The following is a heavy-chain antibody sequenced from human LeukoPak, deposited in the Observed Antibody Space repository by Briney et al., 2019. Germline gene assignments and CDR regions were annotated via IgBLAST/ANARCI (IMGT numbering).Heavy chain of an antibody. CDR3: ARGSLVLD. D-gene: IGHD6-13*01. Sequence: RQSLRPSCAASGFTASSHYMSWVSPAPGKGLEGVSVIYGGGTTYYADSVKGGFTISRDNSKNTLYLQMNSLSAEDTAMYYCARGSLVLDWGQGTLVTVTS. CDR2: IYGGGTT. V-gene: IGHV3-66*01. J-gene: IGHJ4*02. CDR1: GFTASSHY.